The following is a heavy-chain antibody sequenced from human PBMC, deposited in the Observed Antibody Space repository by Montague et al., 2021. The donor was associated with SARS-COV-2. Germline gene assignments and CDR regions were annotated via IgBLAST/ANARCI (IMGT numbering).Heavy chain of an antibody. CDR1: GGSISSSNW. CDR2: IYHSGST. CDR3: ARGLGGGSGSHFDY. V-gene: IGHV4-4*02. D-gene: IGHD2-15*01. J-gene: IGHJ4*02. Sequence: SETLSLTCAVSGGSISSSNWWSWVRQPPGKGLEWIGEIYHSGSTNFNPSLKSRVTISVDKSKKQFSLKLSSVTAADTAVYYCARGLGGGSGSHFDYWGQGTLVTVSS.